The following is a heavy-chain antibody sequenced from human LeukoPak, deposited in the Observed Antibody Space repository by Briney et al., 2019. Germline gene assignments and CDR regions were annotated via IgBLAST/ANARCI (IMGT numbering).Heavy chain of an antibody. Sequence: SETLSLTCTVSGGSISSNSYYWGWIRRSPGKGVEGIGTIYYSEYTYYSPSLKSRVTISRDTSKKQFSLELSSVTAADTAVYYCARSDDSSGYYDYFDYWGQGTLVTVSS. D-gene: IGHD3-22*01. J-gene: IGHJ4*02. CDR3: ARSDDSSGYYDYFDY. CDR1: GGSISSNSYY. CDR2: IYYSEYT. V-gene: IGHV4-39*01.